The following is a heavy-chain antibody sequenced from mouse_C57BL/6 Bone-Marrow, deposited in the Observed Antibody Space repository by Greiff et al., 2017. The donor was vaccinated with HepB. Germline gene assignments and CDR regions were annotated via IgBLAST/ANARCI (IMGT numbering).Heavy chain of an antibody. CDR2: INPSSGYT. Sequence: QVQLQQSGAELARPGASVKMSCKASGYTFTSYTMHWVKQRPGQGLEWIGYINPSSGYTKYNQKFKDKATLTTDKSSSTAYMQLSSLTSEDSAVYDCAWGNYGGNWYFDVWGTGTTVTVSS. V-gene: IGHV1-4*01. CDR3: AWGNYGGNWYFDV. D-gene: IGHD2-1*01. CDR1: GYTFTSYT. J-gene: IGHJ1*03.